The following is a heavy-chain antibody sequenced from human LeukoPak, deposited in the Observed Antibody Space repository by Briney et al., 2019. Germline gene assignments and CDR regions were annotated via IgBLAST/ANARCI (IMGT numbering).Heavy chain of an antibody. CDR1: GESFSGYF. Sequence: SETLSLTCAVYGESFSGYFWSWIRQSPGKGLEWIGSIYYSGSTYYNPSLKGRVTISVDTSKNQFSLKLSSVTAADTAVYYCARNKGEWELPHYFDYWGQGTLVTVSS. J-gene: IGHJ4*02. D-gene: IGHD1-26*01. CDR3: ARNKGEWELPHYFDY. CDR2: IYYSGST. V-gene: IGHV4-34*01.